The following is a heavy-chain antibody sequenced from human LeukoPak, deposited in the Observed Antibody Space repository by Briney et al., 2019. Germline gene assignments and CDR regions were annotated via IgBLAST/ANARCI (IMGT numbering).Heavy chain of an antibody. CDR1: GGSFSGYY. CDR2: INHSGST. Sequence: SETLSLTCAVYGGSFSGYYWSWIRQPPGKGLEWIGEINHSGSTNYNPSLKSRVTISVDTSKNQFSLKLSSVTAADTAVYYCARWRGSSSGKYFDYWGQGTLVTVSS. V-gene: IGHV4-34*01. J-gene: IGHJ4*02. D-gene: IGHD6-6*01. CDR3: ARWRGSSSGKYFDY.